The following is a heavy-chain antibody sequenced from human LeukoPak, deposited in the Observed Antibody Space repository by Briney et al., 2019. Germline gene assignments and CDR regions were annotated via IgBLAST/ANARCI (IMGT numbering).Heavy chain of an antibody. Sequence: SQTLSLTCANSGDSVSSNSAAWNWVRQSPSRGLEWLARTYYRSKWYNDYAVSVKSRVTINPDTSKNHFSLHLNSVTPEDTAVYYCTREVESAFDYWGQGTLVTVSS. CDR2: TYYRSKWYN. CDR3: TREVESAFDY. J-gene: IGHJ4*02. V-gene: IGHV6-1*01. CDR1: GDSVSSNSAA. D-gene: IGHD1-1*01.